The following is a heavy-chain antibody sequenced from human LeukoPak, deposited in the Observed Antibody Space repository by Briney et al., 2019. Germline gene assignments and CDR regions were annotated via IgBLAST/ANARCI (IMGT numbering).Heavy chain of an antibody. Sequence: GGSLRLSCAASGFTFSNYDVHWVRQATGKGLERVSGIGTAGDIYYPGSVKGRFTISRENAKNSLYLQMNSLRAGDTAVYYCARDRGRYCMDVWGKGTTVTISS. CDR1: GFTFSNYD. CDR2: IGTAGDI. CDR3: ARDRGRYCMDV. V-gene: IGHV3-13*01. D-gene: IGHD6-25*01. J-gene: IGHJ6*03.